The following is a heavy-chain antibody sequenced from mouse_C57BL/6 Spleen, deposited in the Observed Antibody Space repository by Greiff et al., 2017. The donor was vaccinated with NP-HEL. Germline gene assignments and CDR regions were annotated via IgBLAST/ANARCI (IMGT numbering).Heavy chain of an antibody. CDR1: GYTFTSYW. CDR3: ARSPTGTGYFDV. CDR2: INPSNGGT. V-gene: IGHV1-53*01. J-gene: IGHJ1*03. Sequence: VQLQQPGTELVKPGASVKLSCKASGYTFTSYWMHWVKQRPGQGLEWIGNINPSNGGTNYNEKFKSKATLTVDKSSSTAYMQLSSLTSEDSSVYYCARSPTGTGYFDVWGTGTTVTVSS. D-gene: IGHD4-1*02.